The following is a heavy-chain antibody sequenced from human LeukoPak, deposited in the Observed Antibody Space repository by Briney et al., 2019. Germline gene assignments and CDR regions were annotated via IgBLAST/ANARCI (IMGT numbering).Heavy chain of an antibody. CDR2: IYYSGST. CDR3: ARDLRYCSSTSCYHSDAFDI. Sequence: SETLSLTCTVSGGCISRYYWSWIRQPPGKGLEWIGYIYYSGSTNYNPSLKSRVTISIDTSKNQFSLKLSSVTAADTAVYYCARDLRYCSSTSCYHSDAFDIWGQGTMVTVSS. CDR1: GGCISRYY. J-gene: IGHJ3*02. D-gene: IGHD2-2*01. V-gene: IGHV4-59*01.